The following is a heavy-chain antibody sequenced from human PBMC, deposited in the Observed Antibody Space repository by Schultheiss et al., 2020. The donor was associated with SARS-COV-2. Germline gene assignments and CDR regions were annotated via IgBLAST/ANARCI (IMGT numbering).Heavy chain of an antibody. CDR3: ARDGQEYSNGDY. D-gene: IGHD4-11*01. J-gene: IGHJ4*02. CDR1: GGTFSSYA. CDR2: INANSGGT. Sequence: ASVKVSCKASGGTFSSYAISWVRQAPGQGLEWMGRINANSGGTNYAQKFQGRVTMTTDTSTSTAYMELRSLRSDDTAVYYCARDGQEYSNGDYWGQGTLVTVSS. V-gene: IGHV1-18*01.